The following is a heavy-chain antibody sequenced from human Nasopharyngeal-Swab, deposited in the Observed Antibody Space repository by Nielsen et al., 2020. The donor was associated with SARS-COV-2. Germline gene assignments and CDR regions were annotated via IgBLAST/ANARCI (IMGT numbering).Heavy chain of an antibody. CDR2: IYWDDDK. J-gene: IGHJ6*03. V-gene: IGHV2-5*02. Sequence: WIRQPPGKALEWLALIYWDDDKRYSPSLKSRLTITKDTSKNQVVLTMTNVDPVDTATYYCAHSLHYYGSGSLFSNYYYYMDVWGKGTTVTVSS. CDR3: AHSLHYYGSGSLFSNYYYYMDV. D-gene: IGHD3-10*01.